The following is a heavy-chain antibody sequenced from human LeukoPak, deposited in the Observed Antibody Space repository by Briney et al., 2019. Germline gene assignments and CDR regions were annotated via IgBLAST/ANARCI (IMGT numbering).Heavy chain of an antibody. CDR1: GGSISSYY. CDR3: ARAHYDFWSGYFMTVDY. CDR2: IHYSGST. V-gene: IGHV4-59*01. J-gene: IGHJ4*02. D-gene: IGHD3-3*01. Sequence: SETLSLTCTVSGGSISSYYRSWIRQPPGKGLEWIGYIHYSGSTNYNPSLKSRVTISADTSKNQFSLKLNSVTAADTAVYYCARAHYDFWSGYFMTVDYWGQGTLVTASS.